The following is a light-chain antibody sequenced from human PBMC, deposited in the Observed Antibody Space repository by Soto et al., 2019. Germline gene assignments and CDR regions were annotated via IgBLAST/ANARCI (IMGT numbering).Light chain of an antibody. Sequence: DIQMAQSPSSLSASVGDRVTITCRASQSISSYLNWYQQKPGKAPNLLIYAASTLQSGVPSRFTGSGSGTDFTLTISSLQPEDFATYFCQQSYSSSWTFGRGTKVELK. CDR1: QSISSY. V-gene: IGKV1-39*01. CDR3: QQSYSSSWT. J-gene: IGKJ1*01. CDR2: AAS.